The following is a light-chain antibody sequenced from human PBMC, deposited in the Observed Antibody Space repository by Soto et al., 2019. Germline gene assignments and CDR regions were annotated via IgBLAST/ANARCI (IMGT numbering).Light chain of an antibody. V-gene: IGKV1-12*01. CDR1: QGVSNW. Sequence: DIPLTQSPSSVSASVGDRITITCRASQGVSNWLAWYQQKPGRAPNLLIYATSSLHSGVPSRFSGSGSGTEFTLTISSLQAEDFATYYCLLDFRYFWAFGQGTKVEIK. CDR2: ATS. CDR3: LLDFRYFWA. J-gene: IGKJ1*01.